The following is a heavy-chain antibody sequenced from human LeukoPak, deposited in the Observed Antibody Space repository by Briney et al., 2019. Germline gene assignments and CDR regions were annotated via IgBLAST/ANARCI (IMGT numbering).Heavy chain of an antibody. CDR3: WFGP. J-gene: IGHJ5*02. CDR2: IYQTGGT. V-gene: IGHV4-30-2*01. Sequence: SETLSLTCAVSGDSISGADHSWNWIRQPPGKGLEWIGYIYQTGGTYYNPSFKSRVTMSVDRSSNQFSLNLRSATAADTAVTSDWFGPWGQGILVTVSS. CDR1: GDSISGADHS.